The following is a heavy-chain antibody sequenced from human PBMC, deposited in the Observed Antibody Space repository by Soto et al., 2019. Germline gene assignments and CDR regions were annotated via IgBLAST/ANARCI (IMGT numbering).Heavy chain of an antibody. J-gene: IGHJ3*02. V-gene: IGHV3-73*01. Sequence: GSLRLSCAASGFTFSGSAMHWVRQASGKGLEWVGRIRSKANSYATAYAASVKGRFTISRDDSKNTAYLQMNSLKTEDTAVYYCTRHYYVSDDAFDIWGQGTMVTVSS. CDR1: GFTFSGSA. CDR2: IRSKANSYAT. D-gene: IGHD3-10*02. CDR3: TRHYYVSDDAFDI.